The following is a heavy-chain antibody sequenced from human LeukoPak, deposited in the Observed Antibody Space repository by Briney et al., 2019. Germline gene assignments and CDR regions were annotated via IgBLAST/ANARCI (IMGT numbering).Heavy chain of an antibody. Sequence: SETLSLTCAVYGGPFSGYYWSWIRQPPGKGLEWIGEINHSGSTNYNPSLKSRVTISVDTSKNQFSLKLSSVTAADTAVYYCARESLIVVRRAFDIWGQGTMVTVSS. V-gene: IGHV4-34*01. D-gene: IGHD3-22*01. CDR1: GGPFSGYY. J-gene: IGHJ3*02. CDR3: ARESLIVVRRAFDI. CDR2: INHSGST.